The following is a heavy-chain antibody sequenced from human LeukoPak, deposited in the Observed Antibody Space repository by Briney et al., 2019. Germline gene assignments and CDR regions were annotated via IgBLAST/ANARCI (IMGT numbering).Heavy chain of an antibody. CDR1: GFTLDDYA. CDR2: ISWNSGSI. V-gene: IGHV3-9*01. J-gene: IGHJ2*01. Sequence: PGGSLRLSCAASGFTLDDYAMHWVRQAPGKGLEWVSGISWNSGSIGYADSVKGRFTISRDNAKNSLYLQMNSLRAEDTALYYCAKGSWYFDLWGRGTLVTVSS. CDR3: AKGSWYFDL.